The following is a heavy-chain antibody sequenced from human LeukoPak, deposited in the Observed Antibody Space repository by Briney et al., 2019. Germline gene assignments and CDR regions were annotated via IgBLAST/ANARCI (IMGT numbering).Heavy chain of an antibody. CDR3: AKAGVRYFDSSGLYAFDF. V-gene: IGHV4-39*01. CDR2: IYYSGST. D-gene: IGHD3-22*01. Sequence: RPSETLSLTCAVSGDSISSTGYCWAWIRQPPGKGLEWIETIYYSGSTYHNPSLKSRITMCVDTTRNEFSLKLSSVDAADTAVYYCAKAGVRYFDSSGLYAFDFWGQGTTVTVSS. CDR1: GDSISSTGYC. J-gene: IGHJ3*01.